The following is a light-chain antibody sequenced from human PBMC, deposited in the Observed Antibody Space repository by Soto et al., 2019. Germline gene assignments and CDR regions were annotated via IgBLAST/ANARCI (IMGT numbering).Light chain of an antibody. V-gene: IGLV2-23*02. CDR2: EVN. J-gene: IGLJ1*01. CDR3: CSFTSSNTHV. CDR1: SSDFGNYNL. Sequence: QAVLTQPASVSGSPGQSITISCTGTSSDFGNYNLVSWYQQHSGKVPKLILFEVNKRPSGVSGRFSGSKSGNTASLTISGLQAEDEADYYCCSFTSSNTHVFGTGTKLTVL.